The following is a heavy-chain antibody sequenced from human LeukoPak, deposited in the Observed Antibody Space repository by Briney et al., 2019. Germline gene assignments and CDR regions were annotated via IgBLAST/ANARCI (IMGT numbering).Heavy chain of an antibody. J-gene: IGHJ4*02. CDR1: GYNVTNYY. Sequence: ASVKVSCKSSGYNVTNYYVNWVRQAPGQRLEWMGIINPSRGTTDYAHKFQDRVTMITDTSTSTVYMELSSLRSEDTAVYYCARGNYLSFFDYWGQGSLVTVSS. CDR2: INPSRGTT. CDR3: ARGNYLSFFDY. V-gene: IGHV1-46*01. D-gene: IGHD2/OR15-2a*01.